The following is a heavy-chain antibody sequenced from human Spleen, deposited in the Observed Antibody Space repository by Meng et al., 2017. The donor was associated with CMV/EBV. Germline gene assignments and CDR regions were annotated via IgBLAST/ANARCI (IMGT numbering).Heavy chain of an antibody. CDR3: ARGGVSTSCYRCWFDP. J-gene: IGHJ5*02. Sequence: YGGSFSGYYWSWIRQPPGKGLEWIGEINHSGSNNYNPSLKSRVTISVDTSKNQFSLKLSSVTAADTAVYYCARGGVSTSCYRCWFDPWGQGTLVTVSS. CDR1: GGSFSGYY. CDR2: INHSGSN. D-gene: IGHD2-2*01. V-gene: IGHV4-34*01.